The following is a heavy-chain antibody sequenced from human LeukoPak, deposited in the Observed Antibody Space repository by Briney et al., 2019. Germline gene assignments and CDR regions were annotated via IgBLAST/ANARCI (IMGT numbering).Heavy chain of an antibody. CDR3: ARGEDIVVVPAATDAFDI. CDR1: GYTFTSYG. Sequence: ASVKVSCKASGYTFTSYGISWVRQAPGQGLEWMGWISAYNGNTNYAQKLQGRVTMTTDTSTSTAYMELRSLRSDDTAVYYCARGEDIVVVPAATDAFDIWGQGTMVTVSS. V-gene: IGHV1-18*01. D-gene: IGHD2-2*01. J-gene: IGHJ3*02. CDR2: ISAYNGNT.